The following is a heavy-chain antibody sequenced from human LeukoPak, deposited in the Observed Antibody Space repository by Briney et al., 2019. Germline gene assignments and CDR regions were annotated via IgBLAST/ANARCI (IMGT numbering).Heavy chain of an antibody. CDR3: ARGIPKTYCTSTSCYVNWFDP. J-gene: IGHJ5*02. CDR1: GFTFSDYF. V-gene: IGHV3-11*06. CDR2: ISSSSTNT. Sequence: KPGGSLRLSCAASGFTFSDYFMTWIRQAPGKGLEWGSYISSSSTNTNYADSVKGRFTISRDNDKNSLSLQMNSLRAEDTAVYYCARGIPKTYCTSTSCYVNWFDPWGQGTLVIVSS. D-gene: IGHD2-2*01.